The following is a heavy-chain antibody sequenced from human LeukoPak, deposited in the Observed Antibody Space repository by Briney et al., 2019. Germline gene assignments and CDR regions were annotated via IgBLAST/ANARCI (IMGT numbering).Heavy chain of an antibody. CDR1: GFTFSSYA. D-gene: IGHD6-13*01. CDR3: ARPTYSSSWPNYFDY. J-gene: IGHJ4*02. Sequence: GRFLRLSCAASGFTFSSYAMHWVRQAPGKGLEWVAVISYDGSNKYYADSVKGRFTISRDNSKNTLYLQMNSLRAEDTAVYYCARPTYSSSWPNYFDYWGQGTLVTVSS. V-gene: IGHV3-30-3*01. CDR2: ISYDGSNK.